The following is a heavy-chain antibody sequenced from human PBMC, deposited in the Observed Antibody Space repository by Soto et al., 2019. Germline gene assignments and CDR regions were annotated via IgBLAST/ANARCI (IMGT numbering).Heavy chain of an antibody. D-gene: IGHD2-8*01. CDR2: ISYDGSNK. V-gene: IGHV3-30*18. CDR1: RFIISSYG. CDR3: SKDLGVLMLYAIFDY. J-gene: IGHJ4*02. Sequence: GWSLRLSCAASRFIISSYGMHWVRQAPGKGLEWVAVISYDGSNKYSADSVMGRFTISSDNSNNTLYLQMNSLSVEAPTVDYSSKDLGVLMLYAIFDYWGQGTLVTVSS.